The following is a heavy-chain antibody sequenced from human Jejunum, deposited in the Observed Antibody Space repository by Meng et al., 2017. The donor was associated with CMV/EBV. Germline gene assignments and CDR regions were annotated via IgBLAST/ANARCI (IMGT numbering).Heavy chain of an antibody. CDR3: ARESGSYYWFDP. V-gene: IGHV4-4*07. J-gene: IGHJ5*02. Sequence: VRRQESGPGMVKPSDTRARTCLVPAGPISGYYWSWTRQPACNGLEWIGRIYTSGSTNYNPSLKSRLTMSVDLAKNQISLKLSSVTAADTAVYDCARESGSYYWFDPWGQGTLVTVSS. D-gene: IGHD1-26*01. CDR2: IYTSGST. CDR1: AGPISGYY.